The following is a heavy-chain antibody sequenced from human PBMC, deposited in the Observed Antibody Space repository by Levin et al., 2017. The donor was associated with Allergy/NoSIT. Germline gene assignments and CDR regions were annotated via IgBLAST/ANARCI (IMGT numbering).Heavy chain of an antibody. V-gene: IGHV4-39*01. J-gene: IGHJ3*01. CDR2: IYYTGST. Sequence: SQTLSLTCTVSGGSISSSSYYWGWIRQPPGKGLEWIGTIYYTGSTYYNPSLKSRVTISVDTSKNQFSLRLSSVTAADTAVYYCARRWENDAFDFWGQGTMVTVSS. D-gene: IGHD1-26*01. CDR1: GGSISSSSYY. CDR3: ARRWENDAFDF.